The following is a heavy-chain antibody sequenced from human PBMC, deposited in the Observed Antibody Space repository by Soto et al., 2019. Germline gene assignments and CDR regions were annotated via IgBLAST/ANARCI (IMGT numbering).Heavy chain of an antibody. CDR2: ISGSGGST. Sequence: GGSLRLSCAASGFTFSSYAMSWVRQAPGKGLEWVSAISGSGGSTYYADSVKGRFTISRDNSKNTLYLQMNSLRAEDTAVYYCAKPRNRVSSGWYYMDVWGKGTTVTVSS. J-gene: IGHJ6*03. CDR1: GFTFSSYA. CDR3: AKPRNRVSSGWYYMDV. V-gene: IGHV3-23*01. D-gene: IGHD6-19*01.